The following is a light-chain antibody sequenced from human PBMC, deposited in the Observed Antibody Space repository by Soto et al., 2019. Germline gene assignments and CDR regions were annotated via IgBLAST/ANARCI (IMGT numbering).Light chain of an antibody. J-gene: IGKJ5*01. CDR3: QQVNNYPLT. CDR1: QSVSSY. Sequence: EIVLTQSPATLSLSPGERATLSCRASQSVSSYLAWYQQKPGQAPRLLIYDASNRATGVPARFSGSGSGTEFTLTISSLQPEDFATYYCQQVNNYPLTVGGGTRLEIK. CDR2: DAS. V-gene: IGKV3-11*01.